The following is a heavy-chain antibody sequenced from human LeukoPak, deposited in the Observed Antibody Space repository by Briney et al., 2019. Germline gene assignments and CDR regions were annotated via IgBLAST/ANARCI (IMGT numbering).Heavy chain of an antibody. CDR3: ARESWIQLWLGGFDY. V-gene: IGHV3-23*01. J-gene: IGHJ4*02. CDR1: GFTFINYA. CDR2: ISGNGGGT. D-gene: IGHD5-18*01. Sequence: GGSLRLSCAASGFTFINYAMSWVRQAPGKGLEWVSSISGNGGGTYYADSVKGRFTISRDNSKNTLYLQMNSLRAEDTAVYYCARESWIQLWLGGFDYWGQGTLVTVSS.